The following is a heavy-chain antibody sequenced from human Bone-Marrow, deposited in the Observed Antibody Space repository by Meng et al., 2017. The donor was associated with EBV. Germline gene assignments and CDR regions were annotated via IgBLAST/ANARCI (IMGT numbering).Heavy chain of an antibody. D-gene: IGHD3-22*01. CDR1: GGSSSSSNW. CDR2: IYHSGST. V-gene: IGHV4-4*03. CDR3: VGAHYGDSSGYYYAY. J-gene: IGHJ4*02. Sequence: VQLQGAGPRLVNPPATLSLPSAVPGGSSSSSNWWSWVRQPPGKGLEWIGEIYHSGSTNYNPSLKSRVTISVDKSKNQFSLKLSSVTAADTAVYYCVGAHYGDSSGYYYAYWGQGTLVTVSS.